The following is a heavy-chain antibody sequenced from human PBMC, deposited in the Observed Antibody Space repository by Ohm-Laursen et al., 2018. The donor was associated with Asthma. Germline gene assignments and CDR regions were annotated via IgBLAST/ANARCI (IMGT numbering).Heavy chain of an antibody. CDR1: GFTFSSYW. V-gene: IGHV3-7*01. CDR3: ARAQIAFDAFDI. J-gene: IGHJ3*02. Sequence: GSLRLSCTASGFTFSSYWMSWVRQAPGKGLEWVANIKQDGSEKYYVDSVKGRFTISRDNAKNSLYLQMNSLRAEDTAVYYCARAQIAFDAFDIWGQGTMVTVSS. CDR2: IKQDGSEK. D-gene: IGHD2-21*01.